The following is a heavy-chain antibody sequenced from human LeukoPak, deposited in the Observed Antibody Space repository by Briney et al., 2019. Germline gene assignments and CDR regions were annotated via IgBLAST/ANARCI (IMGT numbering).Heavy chain of an antibody. D-gene: IGHD6-19*01. CDR1: GGSISSSIYY. Sequence: KPLETLSLTCIVSGGSISSSIYYWDWIRQSPGKGLEWIGRIDYSGNTYYNPSLKSRITISVDTSKNQFSLKLSSVTAADTSLYYCARESSATDYWGQGTLVTVSS. V-gene: IGHV4-39*02. CDR3: ARESSATDY. CDR2: IDYSGNT. J-gene: IGHJ4*02.